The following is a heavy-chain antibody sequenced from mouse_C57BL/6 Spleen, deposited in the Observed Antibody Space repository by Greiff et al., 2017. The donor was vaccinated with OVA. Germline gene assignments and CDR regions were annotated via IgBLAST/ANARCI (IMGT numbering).Heavy chain of an antibody. CDR2: IDPSDSYT. CDR1: GYTFTSYW. Sequence: QVQLQQPGAELVMPGASVKLSCKASGYTFTSYWMHWVKQRPGQGLEWIGEIDPSDSYTNYNQKFKGKSTLTDDKSSSTAYMQLSSLTSEDSAVYYCASGYYALFDYWGQGTTLTVSS. D-gene: IGHD1-1*01. CDR3: ASGYYALFDY. V-gene: IGHV1-69*01. J-gene: IGHJ2*01.